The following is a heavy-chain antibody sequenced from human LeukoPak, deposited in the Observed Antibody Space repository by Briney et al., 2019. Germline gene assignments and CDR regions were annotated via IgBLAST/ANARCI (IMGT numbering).Heavy chain of an antibody. D-gene: IGHD2-15*01. V-gene: IGHV3-30-3*01. CDR3: ARDSETTPIHVLGY. J-gene: IGHJ4*02. CDR1: GFTFTNYV. CDR2: VSSDGGIK. Sequence: GGSLRLSCVVPGFTFTNYVVHWVRQAPGKGLEWVTLVSSDGGIKYYADSVKGRFSVSRDISKNTLYLQMNSLRVDDTAVYYCARDSETTPIHVLGYWGQGTLVTVSS.